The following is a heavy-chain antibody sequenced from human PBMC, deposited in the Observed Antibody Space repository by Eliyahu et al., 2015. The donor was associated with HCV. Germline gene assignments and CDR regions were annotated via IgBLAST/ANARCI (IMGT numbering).Heavy chain of an antibody. D-gene: IGHD6-25*01. CDR2: XSGSGGST. CDR1: GFXFXSYA. V-gene: IGHV3-23*01. Sequence: EVQLLESGGGLVQPGGSXRLSXXAXGFXFXSYAMSWVRQAPGXGLEWVSAXSGSGGSTYYADSVKGRFTISRDNSKNTLYLQMNSLRAEDTAVYYCATWGGSGAYYFDYWGQGTLVTVSS. J-gene: IGHJ4*02. CDR3: ATWGGSGAYYFDY.